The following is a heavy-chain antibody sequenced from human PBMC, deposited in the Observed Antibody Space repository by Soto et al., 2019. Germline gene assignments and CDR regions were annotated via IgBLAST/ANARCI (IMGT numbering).Heavy chain of an antibody. CDR1: GFIFDDYD. D-gene: IGHD6-6*01. Sequence: GGSLRLSCSASGFIFDDYDVGWFRQAPGKGLEWVGFMRSKAYGETTEYAASVKGTLTISRDDSRSIAYLQMNILRAEDTAVYYCPRGADYHARPLMHXWGQATTVTVS. V-gene: IGHV3-49*03. J-gene: IGHJ6*02. CDR3: PRGADYHARPLMHX. CDR2: MRSKAYGETT.